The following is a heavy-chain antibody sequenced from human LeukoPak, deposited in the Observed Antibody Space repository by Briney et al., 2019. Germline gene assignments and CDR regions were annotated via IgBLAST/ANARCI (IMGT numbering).Heavy chain of an antibody. Sequence: SETLSPTCAVYGGSFSGYYWSWIRQPPGKGLEWIGEINHSGSTNYNPSLKSRVTISVDTSKNQFSLKLSSVTAADTAVYYCARIGDTAMAYAFDIWGQGTMVTVSS. CDR2: INHSGST. J-gene: IGHJ3*02. D-gene: IGHD5-18*01. CDR3: ARIGDTAMAYAFDI. V-gene: IGHV4-34*01. CDR1: GGSFSGYY.